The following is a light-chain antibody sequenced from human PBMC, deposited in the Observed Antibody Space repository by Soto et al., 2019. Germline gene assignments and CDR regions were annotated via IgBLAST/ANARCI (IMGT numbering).Light chain of an antibody. CDR1: SSDVGGYKD. CDR2: DVS. Sequence: QSALTQPASVSGSPGQSITISCTGTSSDVGGYKDVSWYQQHPGKAPKLLIYDVSNRPSGVSNRFSGSKSGNTASLTISGLQAEDEADYYCSSYTSSSTLVFGGGTQLTVL. V-gene: IGLV2-14*01. CDR3: SSYTSSSTLV. J-gene: IGLJ2*01.